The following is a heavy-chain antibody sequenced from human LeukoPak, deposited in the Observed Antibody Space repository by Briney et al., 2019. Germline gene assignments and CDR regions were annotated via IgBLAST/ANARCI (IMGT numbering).Heavy chain of an antibody. V-gene: IGHV3-30-3*01. CDR2: ISYDGSNK. Sequence: GGSLRLSCAASGFTFSSYAMHWVRQAPGKGLEWVAVISYDGSNKYYADSVKGRFTISRDNSKNTLYLQMSSLRAEDTAVYYCARDLVNYYGMDVWGQGTTVTVSS. CDR1: GFTFSSYA. J-gene: IGHJ6*02. CDR3: ARDLVNYYGMDV.